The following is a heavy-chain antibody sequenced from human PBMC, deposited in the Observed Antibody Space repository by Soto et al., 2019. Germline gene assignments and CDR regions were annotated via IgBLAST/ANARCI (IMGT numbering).Heavy chain of an antibody. V-gene: IGHV4-59*01. CDR3: ALGRVTRVGY. CDR2: IYYTGTT. D-gene: IGHD3-16*01. J-gene: IGHJ4*02. Sequence: QVQLQESGPGLVKPSETLSLTCTVSGDSISTYYWTWVRQPPGKGLEWIGYIYYTGTTNYNPSLQSRVTIAIDRSKNQFSLRLTSVTAADTAVYYCALGRVTRVGYWGPGTLVTVSS. CDR1: GDSISTYY.